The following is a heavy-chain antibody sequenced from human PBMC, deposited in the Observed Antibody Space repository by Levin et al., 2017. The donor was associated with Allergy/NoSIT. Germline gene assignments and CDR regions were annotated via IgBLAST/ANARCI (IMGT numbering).Heavy chain of an antibody. CDR2: ISSGRST. D-gene: IGHD1-26*01. V-gene: IGHV4-39*01. Sequence: ESLKISCHVSGGSIRGGSYSWGWIRQPPEKGLEWIGTISSGRSTYYNPSFNSRLTISLDTSKNLFSLKLDSLTAADTAVYYCATGPSGFDYWGQGTLVTVSS. CDR1: GGSIRGGSYS. J-gene: IGHJ4*02. CDR3: ATGPSGFDY.